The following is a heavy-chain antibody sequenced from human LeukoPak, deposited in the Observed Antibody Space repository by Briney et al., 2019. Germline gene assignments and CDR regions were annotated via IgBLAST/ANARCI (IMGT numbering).Heavy chain of an antibody. Sequence: ATSVKVSCKASGGTFSSDSFSWVRQAPGQGPEWMGRIIPLLGIENCAQKFQDRLTIMADISTSTVYMELSSLRSGDTAVHYCARGDGGHDFWSNYPLDSWGQGTLVTVSS. CDR1: GGTFSSDS. V-gene: IGHV1-69*02. CDR3: ARGDGGHDFWSNYPLDS. CDR2: IIPLLGIE. D-gene: IGHD3-3*01. J-gene: IGHJ4*02.